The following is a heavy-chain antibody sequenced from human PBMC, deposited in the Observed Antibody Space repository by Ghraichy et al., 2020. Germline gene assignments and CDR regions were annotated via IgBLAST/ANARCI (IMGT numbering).Heavy chain of an antibody. J-gene: IGHJ4*02. CDR1: GGSISGYY. D-gene: IGHD2-8*01. V-gene: IGHV4-59*08. Sequence: SQTLSLTCTVSGGSISGYYSSWIRQPPGKGLEWIGYIYHSGTTNYNPSLKSRVTISVDTSKNQFSLNLSSVTAADTAVYYCARSNGWSDYWGQGTLVTVSS. CDR3: ARSNGWSDY. CDR2: IYHSGTT.